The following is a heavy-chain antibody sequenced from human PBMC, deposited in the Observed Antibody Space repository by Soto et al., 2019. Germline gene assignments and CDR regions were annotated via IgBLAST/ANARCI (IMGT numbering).Heavy chain of an antibody. J-gene: IGHJ5*02. CDR3: TPDPILAAAGGSDP. D-gene: IGHD6-13*01. V-gene: IGHV3-15*01. CDR1: GFTFIYAW. Sequence: EVQLVESGGGLVKPGGSLRLSCEASGFTFIYAWMSWVRQAPGKGLEWVGHIKSNTDGGTTDYGAPVDGRFTISRDDSKTTLYLQMSSLKTEDTAVYYCTPDPILAAAGGSDPWGQGALVTVSS. CDR2: IKSNTDGGTT.